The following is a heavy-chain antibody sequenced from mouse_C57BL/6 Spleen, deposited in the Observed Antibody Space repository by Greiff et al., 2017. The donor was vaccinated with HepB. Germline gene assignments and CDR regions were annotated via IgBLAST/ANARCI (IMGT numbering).Heavy chain of an antibody. Sequence: VKLQESGAELVRPGASVTLSCKASGYTFTDYEMHWVKQTPVHGLEWIGAIDPETGGTAYNQKFKGKAILTADKSSSTAYMELRSLTSEDSAVYYCTIKGVITTVVEAYWGQGTLVTVSA. J-gene: IGHJ3*01. CDR2: IDPETGGT. V-gene: IGHV1-15*01. CDR3: TIKGVITTVVEAY. CDR1: GYTFTDYE. D-gene: IGHD1-1*01.